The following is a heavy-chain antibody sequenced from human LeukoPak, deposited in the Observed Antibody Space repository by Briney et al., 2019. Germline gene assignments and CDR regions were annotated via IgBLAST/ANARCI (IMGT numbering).Heavy chain of an antibody. V-gene: IGHV3-21*01. CDR2: ISSSSSYI. CDR1: GFTFSSYS. J-gene: IGHJ6*03. Sequence: GGSLRLSCAASGFTFSSYSMDWVRQAPGKGLEWVSSISSSSSYIYYADSVKGRFTISRDDAKNSLYLQMNSLRAEDTAVYYCASYYYYYYMDVWGKGTTVTVSS. CDR3: ASYYYYYYMDV.